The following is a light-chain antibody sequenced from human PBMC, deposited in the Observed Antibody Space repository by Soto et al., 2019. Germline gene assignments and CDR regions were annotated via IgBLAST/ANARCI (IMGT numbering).Light chain of an antibody. Sequence: EIVLTQSPATLSLSPGERATLSCRASQSVNSYLAWYQQKPGQAPRLLIYDASNRATGIPARFSGSGSGTDFTLTISSLEPEDFAVYYCQRRSNWPYTFGQGTKLEIK. CDR3: QRRSNWPYT. CDR2: DAS. V-gene: IGKV3-11*01. CDR1: QSVNSY. J-gene: IGKJ2*01.